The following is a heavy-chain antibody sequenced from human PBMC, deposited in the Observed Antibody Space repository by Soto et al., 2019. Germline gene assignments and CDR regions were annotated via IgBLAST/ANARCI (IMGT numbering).Heavy chain of an antibody. CDR1: GGSISSYY. CDR2: IYYSGST. J-gene: IGHJ5*02. CDR3: TRVVVNFWSGYYEAVWFDP. V-gene: IGHV4-59*08. Sequence: SSETLSLTCTVSGGSISSYYWSWIRQPPGKGLEWIGYIYYSGSTNYNPSLKSRVTISVDTSKNQFSLKLSSVTAADTAVYYCTRVVVNFWSGYYEAVWFDPWGQGTLVTVS. D-gene: IGHD3-3*01.